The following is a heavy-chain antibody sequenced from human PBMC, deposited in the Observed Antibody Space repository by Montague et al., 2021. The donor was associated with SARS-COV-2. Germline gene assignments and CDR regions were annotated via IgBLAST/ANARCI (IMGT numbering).Heavy chain of an antibody. J-gene: IGHJ2*01. CDR2: IFCSAAVT. V-gene: IGHV3-23*01. Sequence: SLRLACAASGFAFNTFAMRWVRQAPGKGLEWVASIFCSAAVTYYADSVKGRFTISRDNSKNTLYLQMNSLKAEDTAKYYCAKAPGAGAVVYWYFDLWGRGTVVGVST. D-gene: IGHD4/OR15-4a*01. CDR1: GFAFNTFA. CDR3: AKAPGAGAVVYWYFDL.